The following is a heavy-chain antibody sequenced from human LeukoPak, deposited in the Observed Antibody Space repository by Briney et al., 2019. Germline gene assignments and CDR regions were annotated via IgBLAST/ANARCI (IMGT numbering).Heavy chain of an antibody. V-gene: IGHV3-7*01. CDR3: ARDVWGRLDY. CDR1: GFAFSKTW. D-gene: IGHD2-8*01. CDR2: IKSDGSET. Sequence: PGGSLRLSCAAAGFAFSKTWMSWVRQAPGKGLEYVANIKSDGSETYYVDSVKGRFTISRDNARNSLYLQVNSLRAEDTAVYYCARDVWGRLDYWGQGTLVPVSS. J-gene: IGHJ4*02.